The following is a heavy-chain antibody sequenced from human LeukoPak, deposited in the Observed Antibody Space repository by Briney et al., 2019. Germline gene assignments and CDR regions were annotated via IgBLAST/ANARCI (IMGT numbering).Heavy chain of an antibody. CDR3: ARGGCSGNCHSAPYDF. D-gene: IGHD1-26*01. CDR2: IYYSGST. Sequence: SETLSLTCTVSGGSISSSYYYWGWIRQPPGKGLEWIGSIYYSGSTYYNPSLKSRVTISVDTSKNQFSLKLRSVTAADTAVYYCARGGCSGNCHSAPYDFWGQGTLVTVSS. J-gene: IGHJ4*02. CDR1: GGSISSSYYY. V-gene: IGHV4-39*01.